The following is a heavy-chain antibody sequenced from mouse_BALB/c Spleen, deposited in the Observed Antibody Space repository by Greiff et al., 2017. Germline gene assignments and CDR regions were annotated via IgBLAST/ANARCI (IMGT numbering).Heavy chain of an antibody. CDR2: IYPGDGDT. CDR3: ARESMITNAMDY. D-gene: IGHD2-4*01. CDR1: GYAFSSSW. Sequence: QVQLQQSGPELVKPGASVKISCKASGYAFSSSWMNWVKQRPGQGLEWIGRIYPGDGDTNYNGKFKGKATLTADKSSSTAYMQLSSLTSVDSAVYFCARESMITNAMDYWGQGTSVTVSS. J-gene: IGHJ4*01. V-gene: IGHV1-82*01.